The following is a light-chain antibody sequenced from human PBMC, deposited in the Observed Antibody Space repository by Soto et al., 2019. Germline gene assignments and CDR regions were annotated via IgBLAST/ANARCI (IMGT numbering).Light chain of an antibody. CDR3: SSYTTSSTRV. V-gene: IGLV2-14*01. CDR2: EVT. J-gene: IGLJ1*01. CDR1: SSDVGIYNY. Sequence: QSALTQPASVSGSPGQSIAISCTGSSSDVGIYNYVSWYQQHPGKVPKLIIYEVTNRPSGVSNRFSGSKSGNTASLTISGLQAEDEADYYCSSYTTSSTRVFGTGTKVTFL.